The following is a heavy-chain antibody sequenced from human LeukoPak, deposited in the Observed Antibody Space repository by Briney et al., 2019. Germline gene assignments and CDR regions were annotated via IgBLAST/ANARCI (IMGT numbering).Heavy chain of an antibody. CDR1: GYSFTNYW. J-gene: IGHJ4*02. CDR3: ARQPMGYGEGGSDY. D-gene: IGHD4-17*01. Sequence: GESLQISFKGSGYSFTNYWIAWVRQMPGKGLEWMGIVFPGDSDTRYSPSFQGQVTLSADKSISTAYLQWSSLKASDTAIYYCARQPMGYGEGGSDYWGQGTLVTVSS. V-gene: IGHV5-51*01. CDR2: VFPGDSDT.